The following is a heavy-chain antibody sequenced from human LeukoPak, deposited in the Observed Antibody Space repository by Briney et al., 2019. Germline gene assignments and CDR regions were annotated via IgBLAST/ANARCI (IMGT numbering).Heavy chain of an antibody. CDR1: RYSISSDYY. Sequence: PSETLSLTCDVSRYSISSDYYWGWIRQPPGKGLEWIGNIYHSGNTHYSPSLKSRVTIPVDTSKNQFSLKLRSVTAADTAVFYCARKRDGGWFDPWGQGTLVIVSS. CDR2: IYHSGNT. V-gene: IGHV4-38-2*01. CDR3: ARKRDGGWFDP. D-gene: IGHD5-24*01. J-gene: IGHJ5*02.